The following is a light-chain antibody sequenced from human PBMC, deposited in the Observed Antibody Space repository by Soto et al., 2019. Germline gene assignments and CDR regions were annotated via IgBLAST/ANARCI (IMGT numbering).Light chain of an antibody. Sequence: QSALTQPASVSGSPGQSITISCAGTTSDVAYYDLVSWYQQHLGRAPKLLIYEVDKRPSGISVRFSGSKSGATASLTISGLLPEDEAVYFCCTYAGHVPKFGGGTK. CDR3: CTYAGHVPK. J-gene: IGLJ2*01. CDR1: TSDVAYYDL. CDR2: EVD. V-gene: IGLV2-23*02.